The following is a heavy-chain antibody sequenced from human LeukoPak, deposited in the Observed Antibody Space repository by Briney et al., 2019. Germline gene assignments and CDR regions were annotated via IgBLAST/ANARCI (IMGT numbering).Heavy chain of an antibody. V-gene: IGHV3-33*01. J-gene: IGHJ4*02. CDR2: IWYDGSNK. CDR1: GFTFSSFG. D-gene: IGHD2-2*01. CDR3: ARDPDIYCRRTSCQTPFDN. Sequence: GGSLRLSCAASGFTFSSFGMHWVRQAPGKGLEWVAVIWYDGSNKYYADSVKGRFTISRDNSKNTLYLQTNRLRAVDTAVYYCARDPDIYCRRTSCQTPFDNWGQGTLVTVSS.